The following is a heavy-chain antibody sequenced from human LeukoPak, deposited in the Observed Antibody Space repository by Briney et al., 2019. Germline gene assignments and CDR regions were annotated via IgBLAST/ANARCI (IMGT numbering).Heavy chain of an antibody. D-gene: IGHD3-3*01. CDR1: GGSISSYY. J-gene: IGHJ5*02. CDR2: IYYSGST. CDR3: ARGRNYDFWFDP. Sequence: SETLSLTCTVSGGSISSYYWSWIRQPPGKGLEWIGYIYYSGSTNYNPSLKSRVTISVDTSKNQFSLKLSSVTAADTAVYYCARGRNYDFWFDPWGQGTLVTVSS. V-gene: IGHV4-59*01.